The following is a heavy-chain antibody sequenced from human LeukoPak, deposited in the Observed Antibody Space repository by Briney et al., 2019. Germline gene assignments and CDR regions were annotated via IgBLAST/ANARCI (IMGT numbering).Heavy chain of an antibody. CDR2: IYYSGST. CDR1: GGSISSSSYY. D-gene: IGHD3-22*01. CDR3: ASIRGYYFRIFDY. V-gene: IGHV4-39*01. J-gene: IGHJ4*02. Sequence: SETLSLTCTVSGGSISSSSYYWGWIRQPPGKGLEWIGIIYYSGSTYYNPSLKSRVTISVDTSKNQFSLKLSSVTAADTAVYYCASIRGYYFRIFDYWGQGTLVTVSS.